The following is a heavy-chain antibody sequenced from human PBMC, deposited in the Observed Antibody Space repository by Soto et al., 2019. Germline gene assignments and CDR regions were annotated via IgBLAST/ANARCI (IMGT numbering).Heavy chain of an antibody. CDR3: ARHEGATDGFFDY. J-gene: IGHJ4*02. D-gene: IGHD5-12*01. Sequence: SETLSLTCTVSGGSISTGTYYWGWIRQPPGKGLEWIGNIYFSGRTHYTPSLKSRVTISVDTSKSQFSLKLSSVAATDTALYYCARHEGATDGFFDYWGQGSLVTVSS. CDR2: IYFSGRT. CDR1: GGSISTGTYY. V-gene: IGHV4-39*01.